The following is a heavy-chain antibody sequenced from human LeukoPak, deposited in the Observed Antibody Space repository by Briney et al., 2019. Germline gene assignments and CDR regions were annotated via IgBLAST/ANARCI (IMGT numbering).Heavy chain of an antibody. V-gene: IGHV3-30*18. J-gene: IGHJ4*02. CDR1: GFTFSSYG. D-gene: IGHD4-17*01. CDR2: ISYDGSNK. Sequence: PGGSMRLSCAASGFTFSSYGMHWVRQAPGKGLEWVAVISYDGSNKYYADSVKGRFTISRDNSKNTLYLQMNSLGAEDTAVYYCAKDRTTVTTVADYWGQGTLVTVSS. CDR3: AKDRTTVTTVADY.